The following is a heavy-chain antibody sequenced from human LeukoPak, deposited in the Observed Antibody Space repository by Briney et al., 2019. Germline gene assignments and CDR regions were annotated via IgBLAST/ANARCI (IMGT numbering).Heavy chain of an antibody. CDR1: GYSISSGYY. CDR3: ARADCSGGSCYGLSWFDP. V-gene: IGHV4-38-2*02. J-gene: IGHJ5*02. CDR2: ISHSGST. D-gene: IGHD2-15*01. Sequence: SSETLSLTCTVSGYSISSGYYWGWIRQPPGQGLEWIGGISHSGSTYSKPSLKSRVTISVDTSKNQFSLKLSSVTAADTAVYYCARADCSGGSCYGLSWFDPWGQGTLVTVSS.